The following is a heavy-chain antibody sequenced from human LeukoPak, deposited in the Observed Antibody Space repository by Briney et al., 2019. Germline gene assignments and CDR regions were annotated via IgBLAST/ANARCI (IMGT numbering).Heavy chain of an antibody. CDR2: INHSGST. CDR3: ARDELLWFGESRHYYMDV. J-gene: IGHJ6*03. CDR1: GGSFSGYY. Sequence: SETLSLTCAVYGGSFSGYYWSWIRQPPGKGLEWIGEINHSGSTNYNPSLKSRVTISVDTSKNQFSLKLSSVTAADTAVYYCARDELLWFGESRHYYMDVWGKGTTVTVSS. V-gene: IGHV4-34*01. D-gene: IGHD3-10*01.